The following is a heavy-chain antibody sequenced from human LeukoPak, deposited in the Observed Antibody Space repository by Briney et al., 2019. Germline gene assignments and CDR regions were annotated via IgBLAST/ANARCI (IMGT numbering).Heavy chain of an antibody. CDR3: ASLGDYYEKALGY. D-gene: IGHD3-22*01. J-gene: IGHJ4*02. V-gene: IGHV7-4-1*02. CDR2: INTNTGNP. CDR1: GYTFSNYT. Sequence: GASVKVSCKASGYTFSNYTLNWVRQAPGQGLEWMGWINTNTGNPTYAQGFTGRFVFSLDTSVSTAYLQISSLKAEDTAVYYCASLGDYYEKALGYWGQGTLVTVSS.